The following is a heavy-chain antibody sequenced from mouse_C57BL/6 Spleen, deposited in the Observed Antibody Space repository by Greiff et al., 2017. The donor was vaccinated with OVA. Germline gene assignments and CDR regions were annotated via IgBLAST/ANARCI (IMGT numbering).Heavy chain of an antibody. J-gene: IGHJ2*01. V-gene: IGHV1-54*01. Sequence: VQLQESGAELVRPGTSVKVSCKASGYAFTNYLIEWVKQRPGQGLEWIGVINPGSGGTNYNEKFKGKATLTADKSSSTAYMQLSSLTSEDSAVYFCARGETGEYFDYWGQGTTLTVSS. CDR1: GYAFTNYL. CDR3: ARGETGEYFDY. CDR2: INPGSGGT.